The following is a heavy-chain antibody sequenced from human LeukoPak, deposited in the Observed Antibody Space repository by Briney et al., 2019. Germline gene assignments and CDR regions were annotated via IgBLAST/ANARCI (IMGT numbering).Heavy chain of an antibody. CDR3: AKGYCSSNRCYVDY. D-gene: IGHD2-2*01. CDR1: GFTFDDYA. V-gene: IGHV3-9*01. Sequence: GGSLRLSCAASGFTFDDYAMQWVRQAPGKGLEWVAGISWNSGSIAYGDSVKGRFTISRDNAKNSLYLQMNSLRVEDTALYYCAKGYCSSNRCYVDYWGQGTLVTVSS. J-gene: IGHJ4*02. CDR2: ISWNSGSI.